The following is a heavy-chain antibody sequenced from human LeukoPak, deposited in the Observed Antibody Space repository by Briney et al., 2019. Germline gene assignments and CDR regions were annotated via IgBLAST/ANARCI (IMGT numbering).Heavy chain of an antibody. V-gene: IGHV4-30-4*08. J-gene: IGHJ4*02. Sequence: SETLSLTCTVSGGSISSGDYYWSWIRQPPGKGLEWIGYIYYSGSTYYNPSLKSRATISVDTSKNQFSLKLSSVTAADTAVYYCARDRGNYSFDYWGQGTLVTVSS. D-gene: IGHD1-26*01. CDR2: IYYSGST. CDR1: GGSISSGDYY. CDR3: ARDRGNYSFDY.